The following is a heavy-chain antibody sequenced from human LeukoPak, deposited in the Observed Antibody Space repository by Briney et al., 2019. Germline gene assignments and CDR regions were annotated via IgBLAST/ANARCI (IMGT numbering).Heavy chain of an antibody. D-gene: IGHD5-24*01. CDR1: GDSFSSNSAA. V-gene: IGHV6-1*01. CDR2: TYYRSKWYN. Sequence: SQTLSLTCVISGDSFSSNSAAWNWIRQSPSRGLEWLGRTYYRSKWYNDYAVSVKSRITINPDTSKNQLSLQLNSVTPEDTAVYYCARGGQGDGYSADEAFDFWGQGTMVTVSS. CDR3: ARGGQGDGYSADEAFDF. J-gene: IGHJ3*01.